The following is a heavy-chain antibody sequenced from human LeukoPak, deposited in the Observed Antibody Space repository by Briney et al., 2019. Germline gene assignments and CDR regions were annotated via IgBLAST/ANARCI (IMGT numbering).Heavy chain of an antibody. Sequence: GGSLRLSCAASGFTFSSYAMSWVRQAPGKGLEWVSAISGSGGSTYYADSVKGRFTISRDNSKNTLYLQVNSLRAEDTAVYYRAKERVAAAGNPYFDYWGQGTLVTVSS. CDR3: AKERVAAAGNPYFDY. CDR1: GFTFSSYA. CDR2: ISGSGGST. D-gene: IGHD6-13*01. V-gene: IGHV3-23*01. J-gene: IGHJ4*02.